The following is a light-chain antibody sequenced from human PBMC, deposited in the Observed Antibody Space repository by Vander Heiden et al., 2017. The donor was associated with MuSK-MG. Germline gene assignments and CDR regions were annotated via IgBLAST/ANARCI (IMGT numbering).Light chain of an antibody. CDR2: AAS. CDR3: QQYGSSPPWT. Sequence: EIVLTQSPGTLSLSPGERATLSCRASQSVSSSYLAWYQQKPGQAPRLLIYAASSRATGIPDRFSGSGSGTDFTLTISRLEPEDFAVYYCQQYGSSPPWTFGQGTKVETK. J-gene: IGKJ1*01. V-gene: IGKV3-20*01. CDR1: QSVSSSY.